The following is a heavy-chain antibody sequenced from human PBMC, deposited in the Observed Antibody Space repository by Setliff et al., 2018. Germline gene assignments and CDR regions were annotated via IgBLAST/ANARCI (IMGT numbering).Heavy chain of an antibody. Sequence: SETLSLTCTVSGDSISGVSHYWGWIRQSPGRGLEWLGSIDYSGNTFYNPSLKSRVSMSVDTSTKQFSLMLSSMTAADATVYYCARHRRSCSGASCHFDYWGRGALVPSPQ. V-gene: IGHV4-39*01. CDR2: IDYSGNT. D-gene: IGHD2-15*01. CDR3: ARHRRSCSGASCHFDY. J-gene: IGHJ4*02. CDR1: GDSISGVSHY.